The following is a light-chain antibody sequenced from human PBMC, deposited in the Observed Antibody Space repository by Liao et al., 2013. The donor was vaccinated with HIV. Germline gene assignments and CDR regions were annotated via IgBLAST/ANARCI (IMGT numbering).Light chain of an antibody. J-gene: IGLJ2*01. CDR1: NIGSKT. CDR3: QVWDSSRDQVV. V-gene: IGLV3-21*01. CDR2: YDS. Sequence: SYVLPQPPSVSVAPGQTARITCGGNNIGSKTVHWYQHKPGQAPVLAIYYDSDRPSGIPERFSGSNFGNTATLTISRVEAGDEADYYCQVWDSSRDQVVFGGGTKLTVL.